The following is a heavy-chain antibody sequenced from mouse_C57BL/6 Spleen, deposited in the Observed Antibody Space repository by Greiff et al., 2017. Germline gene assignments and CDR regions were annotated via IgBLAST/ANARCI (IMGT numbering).Heavy chain of an antibody. J-gene: IGHJ2*01. Sequence: EVKLVESGEGLVKPGGSLKLSCAASGFTFSSYAMSWVRQTPEKRLEWVAYISSGGDYIYYADTVKGRFTISRDNARNTLYLQMSSLKSEDTAMYDCTRSNWDVDYFDYWGQGTTLTVSS. V-gene: IGHV5-9-1*02. CDR1: GFTFSSYA. D-gene: IGHD4-1*01. CDR3: TRSNWDVDYFDY. CDR2: ISSGGDYI.